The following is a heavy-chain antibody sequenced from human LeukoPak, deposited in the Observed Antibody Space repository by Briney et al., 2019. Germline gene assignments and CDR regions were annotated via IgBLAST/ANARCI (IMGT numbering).Heavy chain of an antibody. CDR3: ARSRHYYDSSGYPPELGY. Sequence: SVKVSCKASGGTLSSYAISWVRQAPGQGLEWMGGIIPIFGTANYAQKFQGRVTITADESTSTAYMELSSLRSEDTAVYYCARSRHYYDSSGYPPELGYWGQGTLVTVSS. J-gene: IGHJ4*02. V-gene: IGHV1-69*01. CDR2: IIPIFGTA. CDR1: GGTLSSYA. D-gene: IGHD3-22*01.